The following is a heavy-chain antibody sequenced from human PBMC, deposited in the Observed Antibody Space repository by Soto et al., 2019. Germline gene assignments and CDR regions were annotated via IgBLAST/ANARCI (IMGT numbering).Heavy chain of an antibody. V-gene: IGHV3-30-3*01. CDR1: GFTFSSYA. CDR2: ISYDGSNK. CDR3: ARGITMVRGAKY. J-gene: IGHJ4*02. Sequence: QVQLVESGGGVVQPGRSLRLSCAASGFTFSSYAMHWVRQAPGKGLEWVAVISYDGSNKYYADSVKGRFTISRDNSKNTLYLQMNSLRAEDTAVYYCARGITMVRGAKYWGQGTLVTVS. D-gene: IGHD3-10*01.